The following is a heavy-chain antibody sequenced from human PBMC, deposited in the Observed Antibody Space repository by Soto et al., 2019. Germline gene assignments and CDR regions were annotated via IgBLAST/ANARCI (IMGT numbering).Heavy chain of an antibody. CDR2: ISYDGSNK. CDR3: AREDWNDADYYYGMDV. V-gene: IGHV3-30-3*01. Sequence: GGSLRLSCAASGFTFSSYAMHWVRQAPGKGLEWVAVISYDGSNKYYADSVKGRFTISRDNSKNTLYLQMNSLRAEDTAVYYCAREDWNDADYYYGMDVWGQGTTVTVSS. J-gene: IGHJ6*02. CDR1: GFTFSSYA. D-gene: IGHD1-1*01.